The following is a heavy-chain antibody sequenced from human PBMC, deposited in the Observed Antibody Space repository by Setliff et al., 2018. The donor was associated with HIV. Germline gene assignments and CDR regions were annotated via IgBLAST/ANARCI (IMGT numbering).Heavy chain of an antibody. Sequence: SETLSLTCAVSGYPITSVYYWGWIRQPPGKGLEWIGSIYHNGSTYYNPSLKSRVSILIDTSKNQFSLKLSSVTAADTAVYYCARLHIRFRSQDWAAVDVWGQGTTVTVSS. CDR1: GYPITSVYY. CDR2: IYHNGST. CDR3: ARLHIRFRSQDWAAVDV. J-gene: IGHJ6*02. V-gene: IGHV4-38-2*01. D-gene: IGHD3-3*01.